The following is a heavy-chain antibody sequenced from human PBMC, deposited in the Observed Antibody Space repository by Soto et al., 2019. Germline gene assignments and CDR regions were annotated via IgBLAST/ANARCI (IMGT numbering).Heavy chain of an antibody. CDR1: GFTFSSYS. CDR2: ISSSSSYI. Sequence: EVQLVESGGGLVKPGGSLRLSCAASGFTFSSYSMNWVRQAPGKGLEWVSSISSSSSYIYYADSVKRRFTISRDNAKNSLYLQMNSLRAEDTAVYYCARDQRLVRVFDYWGQGTLVTVSS. CDR3: ARDQRLVRVFDY. J-gene: IGHJ4*02. V-gene: IGHV3-21*01. D-gene: IGHD6-6*01.